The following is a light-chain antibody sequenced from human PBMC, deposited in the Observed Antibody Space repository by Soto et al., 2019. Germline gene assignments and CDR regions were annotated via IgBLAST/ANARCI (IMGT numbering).Light chain of an antibody. CDR3: QQVNSFPIT. V-gene: IGKV1-9*01. CDR1: QGISSS. J-gene: IGKJ5*01. Sequence: DIQLTQSPSFLSASVGDRVTITCRASQGISSSLAWYQQKSGRAPNLLISRASTLQSGVPSRFSGGGSGTEFTLTISSLHPEDFATYYCQQVNSFPITFGQGTRLEI. CDR2: RAS.